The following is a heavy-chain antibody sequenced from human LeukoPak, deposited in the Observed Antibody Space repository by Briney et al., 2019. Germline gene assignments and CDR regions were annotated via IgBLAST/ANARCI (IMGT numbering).Heavy chain of an antibody. CDR1: GYTFTSYA. Sequence: ASVKVSCKASGYTFTSYAMHWVRQAPGQRLEWMGWINAGNGNTKYSQKFQGRVTITRDTSASTAYMELSSLRSEDTAVYYCARAPGGHYVWGSYRIAPYFDYWGQGTLVTVSS. J-gene: IGHJ4*02. CDR3: ARAPGGHYVWGSYRIAPYFDY. D-gene: IGHD3-16*02. CDR2: INAGNGNT. V-gene: IGHV1-3*01.